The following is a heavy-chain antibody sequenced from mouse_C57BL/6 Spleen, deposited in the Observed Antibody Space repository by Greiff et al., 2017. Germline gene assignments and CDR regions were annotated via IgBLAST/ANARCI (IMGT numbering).Heavy chain of an antibody. V-gene: IGHV1-61*01. Sequence: QVLLQQPGAELVRPGSSVKLSCKASGYTFTSYWMDWVKQRPGQGLEWIGNIYPSDSETHYNQKFQDKATLTVDKSSSTAYMQLSSLTSEDSAVYYCAREGGNPFAYWGQGTLVTVSA. CDR1: GYTFTSYW. J-gene: IGHJ3*01. D-gene: IGHD2-1*01. CDR3: AREGGNPFAY. CDR2: IYPSDSET.